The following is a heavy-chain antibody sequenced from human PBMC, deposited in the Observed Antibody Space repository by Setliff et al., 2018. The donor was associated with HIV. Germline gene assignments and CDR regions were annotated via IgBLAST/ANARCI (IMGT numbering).Heavy chain of an antibody. CDR3: GRDGDGYNYNYYYGMDV. J-gene: IGHJ6*02. V-gene: IGHV4-30-4*08. Sequence: PSETLSLTCTVSGGSISSGDYYWTRVRQPPGKGLEWIGYIYYSGSTYYNPSLKSRVTISVDTSKNQFSMKMSSVTAADTAVYYCGRDGDGYNYNYYYGMDVWGQGTTGTVSS. CDR1: GGSISSGDYY. CDR2: IYYSGST. D-gene: IGHD5-12*01.